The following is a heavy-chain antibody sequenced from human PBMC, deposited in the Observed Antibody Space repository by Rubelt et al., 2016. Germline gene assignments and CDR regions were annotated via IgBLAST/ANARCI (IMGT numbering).Heavy chain of an antibody. CDR1: GGTFNSYA. D-gene: IGHD6-19*01. CDR3: ARKVTSGWHQNDC. J-gene: IGHJ4*02. Sequence: VKKPGSSVKVTCKASGGTFNSYAINWVRQAPGQGLEWMGKIIPIVGIANYAQNFQGRVTITADKSTSTVYMDLSSLRFEDTAVYYCARKVTSGWHQNDCWGQGTRVTVSS. V-gene: IGHV1-69*04. CDR2: IIPIVGIA.